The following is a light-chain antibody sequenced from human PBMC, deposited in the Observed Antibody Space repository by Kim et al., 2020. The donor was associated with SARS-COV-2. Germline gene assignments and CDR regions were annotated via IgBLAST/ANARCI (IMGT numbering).Light chain of an antibody. CDR2: GAY. CDR1: QSVSSSY. CDR3: QQDYNLLT. J-gene: IGKJ4*01. Sequence: PGERVTLSCRASQSVSSSYLTWYQQKPGQAHRLLIYGAYTRATGIPARFSGSGWGTDFTLTISSLQPEDFAVYYCQQDYNLLTFGGGTKVDIK. V-gene: IGKV3D-7*01.